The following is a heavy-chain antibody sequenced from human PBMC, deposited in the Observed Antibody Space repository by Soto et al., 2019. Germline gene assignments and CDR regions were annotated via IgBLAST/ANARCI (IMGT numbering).Heavy chain of an antibody. D-gene: IGHD6-13*01. CDR2: INHSGST. V-gene: IGHV4-34*01. CDR3: ARLTSYSSSWYYFDY. CDR1: GGSFSGYY. Sequence: SETLSLTCAVYGGSFSGYYWSWIRQPPGKGLEWIGEINHSGSTNYNPSLKRRVTISVDTSKNQFSLKLSSVTAADTAVYYCARLTSYSSSWYYFDYWGQGTLVTVSS. J-gene: IGHJ4*02.